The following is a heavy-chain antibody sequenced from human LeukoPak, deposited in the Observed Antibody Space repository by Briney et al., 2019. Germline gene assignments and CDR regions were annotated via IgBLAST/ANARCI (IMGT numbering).Heavy chain of an antibody. J-gene: IGHJ4*02. CDR1: GFMFSSNW. Sequence: RGSLRLSCAASGFMFSSNWMSWVRLAPGKGLEWVANIKEDGTETYYVDSVKGRFTISRDNSKNTLYLQMNSLRVEDTAVYYCANNFDYWGQGTLVTVPS. CDR2: IKEDGTET. D-gene: IGHD5-24*01. CDR3: ANNFDY. V-gene: IGHV3-7*01.